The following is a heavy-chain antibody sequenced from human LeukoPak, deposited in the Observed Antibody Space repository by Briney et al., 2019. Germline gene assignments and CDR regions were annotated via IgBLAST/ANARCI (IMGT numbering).Heavy chain of an antibody. CDR2: INPNGGGP. D-gene: IGHD4-11*01. Sequence: ATVKVSCKAFGYTFTGYYMHWVRQAPGHGLEWIAWINPNGGGPNYAQKFPGRVTTTRHTSISPAYMELSRLRSHDTAVYYCARVLVGDYSTYVGAPFDPWGQGTLVTVSS. CDR3: ARVLVGDYSTYVGAPFDP. J-gene: IGHJ5*02. V-gene: IGHV1-2*02. CDR1: GYTFTGYY.